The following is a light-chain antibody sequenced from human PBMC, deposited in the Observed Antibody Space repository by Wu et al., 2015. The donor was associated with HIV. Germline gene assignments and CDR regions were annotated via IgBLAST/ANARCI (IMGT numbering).Light chain of an antibody. CDR3: QQRTNWPPELT. CDR2: DAS. J-gene: IGKJ4*01. V-gene: IGKV3-11*01. CDR1: QSLSTY. Sequence: EIVMTQSPATLSLSPGDRATLSCRASQSLSTYLAWYQQKPGQAPRLLIYDASNRAPGVPARFSGSGSETDLTLTISSLEPEDFAVYYCQQRTNWPPELTFGGGTKVEIK.